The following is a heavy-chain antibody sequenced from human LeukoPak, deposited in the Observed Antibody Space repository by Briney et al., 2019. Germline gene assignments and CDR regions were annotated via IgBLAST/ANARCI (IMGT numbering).Heavy chain of an antibody. CDR1: GFTFGDYA. D-gene: IGHD4-23*01. CDR2: IRAKTYGGTT. Sequence: PGGSLRLSCTASGFTFGDYAMRWFRQAPGKGLEWVGFIRAKTYGGTTQYAASVKDRFTISRDDSKSIAYLQMNSLKTEDTAVYYCARADYGGNAGGFWGQGTLVTVSS. CDR3: ARADYGGNAGGF. J-gene: IGHJ4*02. V-gene: IGHV3-49*03.